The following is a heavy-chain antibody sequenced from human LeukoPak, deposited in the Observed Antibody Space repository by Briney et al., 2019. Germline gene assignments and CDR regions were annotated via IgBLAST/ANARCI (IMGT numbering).Heavy chain of an antibody. Sequence: SETLSLTCTVSGGSISSYYWSWIRQPAGKGLEWIGRIYTSGSTNYSPSLKSRVTISVDTSKNQFSLKLSSVTAADTAVYYCARVGAYDFWSGEGAFDIWGQGTMVTVSS. D-gene: IGHD3-3*01. J-gene: IGHJ3*02. CDR2: IYTSGST. V-gene: IGHV4-4*07. CDR1: GGSISSYY. CDR3: ARVGAYDFWSGEGAFDI.